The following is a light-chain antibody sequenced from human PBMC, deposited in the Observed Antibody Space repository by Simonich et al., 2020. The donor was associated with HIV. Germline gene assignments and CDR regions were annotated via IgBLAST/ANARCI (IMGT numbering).Light chain of an antibody. CDR3: GTWDSSLSTWV. CDR2: DNN. V-gene: IGLV1-51*01. J-gene: IGLJ3*02. Sequence: QSVLTQPPSVSAAPGQKVTISCSGSSSKIWNNYVSWYQQLPETAPKLLIYDNNKRPPGIPDRFSGSKSCTSATLGITGLQTGDEADYYCGTWDSSLSTWVFGGGTKVTVL. CDR1: SSKIWNNY.